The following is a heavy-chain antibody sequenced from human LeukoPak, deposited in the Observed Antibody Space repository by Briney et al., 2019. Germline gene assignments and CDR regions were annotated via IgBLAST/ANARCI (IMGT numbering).Heavy chain of an antibody. CDR3: ASSSSVGPAPLFDY. J-gene: IGHJ4*02. V-gene: IGHV4-34*01. CDR2: INHSGST. CDR1: GGSFSGYY. Sequence: SETLSLTCAVYGGSFSGYYWSWIRQPPGKGLEWIGEINHSGSTNYNPSLKSRVTISVDTSKNQFSLKLSSVTAADTAVYYCASSSSVGPAPLFDYWGQGTLVTVS. D-gene: IGHD6-6*01.